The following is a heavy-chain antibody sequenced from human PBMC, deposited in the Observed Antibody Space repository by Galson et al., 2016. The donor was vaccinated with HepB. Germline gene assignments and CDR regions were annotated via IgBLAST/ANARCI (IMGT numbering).Heavy chain of an antibody. V-gene: IGHV4-34*01. D-gene: IGHD3-10*01. CDR3: ARGLFLRRSGRDGYYGMDV. J-gene: IGHJ6*02. Sequence: ATLSLTCAVYGGSFSGYYWSWIRQPPGKGLEYIGEINHSGGTNSNPSLESRVTISVDTSMNQFSLKMNSVTAADTAVYYCARGLFLRRSGRDGYYGMDVWGQGTTVTVSS. CDR2: INHSGGT. CDR1: GGSFSGYY.